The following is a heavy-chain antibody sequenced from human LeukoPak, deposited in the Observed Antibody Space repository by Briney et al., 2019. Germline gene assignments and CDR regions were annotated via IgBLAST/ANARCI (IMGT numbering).Heavy chain of an antibody. Sequence: TSETLSLTCTVSGGSISSYYWSWIRQPPGKGLEWIGSIYYSGSTYYNPSLKSRVTISVDTSKNQFSLKLSSVTAADTAVYYCARLRAYCGGDCYLNDAFDIWGQGTMVTVSS. D-gene: IGHD2-21*02. CDR1: GGSISSYY. J-gene: IGHJ3*02. V-gene: IGHV4-59*12. CDR2: IYYSGST. CDR3: ARLRAYCGGDCYLNDAFDI.